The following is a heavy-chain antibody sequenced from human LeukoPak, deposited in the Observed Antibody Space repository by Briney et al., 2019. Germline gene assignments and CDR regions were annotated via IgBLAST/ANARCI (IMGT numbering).Heavy chain of an antibody. CDR2: ISYDGSNK. CDR3: AKGWIQLWLLDY. D-gene: IGHD5-18*01. J-gene: IGHJ4*02. Sequence: PGGSLRLSCAASGFTFSSYGMHWVRQAPGKGLEWVAVISYDGSNKYYADSVKGRFTISRDNSKNTLYLQMNSLRAEDTAVYCCAKGWIQLWLLDYWGQGTLVTVSS. V-gene: IGHV3-30*18. CDR1: GFTFSSYG.